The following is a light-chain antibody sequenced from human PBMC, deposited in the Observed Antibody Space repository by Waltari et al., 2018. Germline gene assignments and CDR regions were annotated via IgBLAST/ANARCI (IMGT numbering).Light chain of an antibody. CDR1: QSISDW. J-gene: IGKJ5*01. CDR2: KAS. Sequence: DIQMTQSPSTLSASVGDRVTITCRASQSISDWLAWYQQKPGKAPKLLIYKASSLESGVPSRFSGSGSGTEFTLTISSLQPDDFATYYCQPYNSYSIMFDQGTRLEIK. CDR3: QPYNSYSIM. V-gene: IGKV1-5*03.